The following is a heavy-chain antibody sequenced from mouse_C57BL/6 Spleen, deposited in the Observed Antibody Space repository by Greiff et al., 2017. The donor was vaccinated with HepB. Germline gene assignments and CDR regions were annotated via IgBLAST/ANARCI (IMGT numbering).Heavy chain of an antibody. CDR2: IYPGDGDT. D-gene: IGHD3-2*02. V-gene: IGHV1-80*01. CDR1: GYAFSSYW. Sequence: QVQLKQSGAELVKPGASVKISCKASGYAFSSYWMNWVKQRPGKGLEWIGQIYPGDGDTNYNGKFKGKATLTADKSSSTAYMQLSSLTSEDSAVYFCARISSGYGGFAYWGQGTLVTVSA. CDR3: ARISSGYGGFAY. J-gene: IGHJ3*01.